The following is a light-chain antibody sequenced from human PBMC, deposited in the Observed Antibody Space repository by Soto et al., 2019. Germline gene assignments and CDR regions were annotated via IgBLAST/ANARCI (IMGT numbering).Light chain of an antibody. Sequence: DIQMTQSPSTLPASVGDRVTITCRASQSISNSLAWYQQKPGKAPKLLIYHASTLESGVPSRFSGSGSGTEFTLTISSLQPDHLATYYCQQYNSYSFGQGTRWIS. CDR1: QSISNS. CDR3: QQYNSYS. J-gene: IGKJ1*01. V-gene: IGKV1-5*01. CDR2: HAS.